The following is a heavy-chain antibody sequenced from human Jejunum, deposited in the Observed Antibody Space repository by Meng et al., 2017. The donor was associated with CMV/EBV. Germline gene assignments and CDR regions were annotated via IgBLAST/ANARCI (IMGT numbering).Heavy chain of an antibody. D-gene: IGHD3-3*01. J-gene: IGHJ5*02. V-gene: IGHV2-5*01. CDR1: RASGVG. CDR3: AQTFNYDFWSGQPTWFDP. Sequence: RASGVGVGWIRQHPGKAMEWLARIYWNDDKRYSPSLKSRLTIAKETSKNQVVLTMTNMDPVDTATYYCAQTFNYDFWSGQPTWFDPWGQGTLVTVSS. CDR2: IYWNDDK.